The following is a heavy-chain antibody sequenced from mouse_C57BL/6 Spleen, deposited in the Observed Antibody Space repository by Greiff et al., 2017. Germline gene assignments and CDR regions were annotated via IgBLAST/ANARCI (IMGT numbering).Heavy chain of an antibody. Sequence: QVQLQQPGAELVKPGASVMLSCKASGYTFTSYWMHWVKQRPGRGLEWIGRIDPNSGGTKYNEKFKSKATLTVDKPSSTAYMQLSSLTSEDSAVYYGASTVVASYWYFDVWGTGTTVTVSS. J-gene: IGHJ1*03. V-gene: IGHV1-72*01. D-gene: IGHD1-1*01. CDR3: ASTVVASYWYFDV. CDR2: IDPNSGGT. CDR1: GYTFTSYW.